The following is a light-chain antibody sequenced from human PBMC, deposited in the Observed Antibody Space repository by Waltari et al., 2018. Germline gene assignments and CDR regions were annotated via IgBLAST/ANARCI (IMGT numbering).Light chain of an antibody. J-gene: IGKJ1*01. V-gene: IGKV1-5*03. CDR3: QQYNSYLRT. Sequence: DIQMTQSPPTMSASVGGRVTITCRARQHIHRWLAWYQQKPGKAPKLLIYQAASLECRLPLRSSGSGAGTEVTVIISSLQPDGVGSYYCQQYNSYLRTFGQGTKVEIK. CDR2: QAA. CDR1: QHIHRW.